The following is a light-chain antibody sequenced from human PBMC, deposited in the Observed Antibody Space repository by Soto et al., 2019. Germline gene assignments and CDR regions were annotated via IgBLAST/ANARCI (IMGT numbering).Light chain of an antibody. Sequence: DIQMTQSPSSLSASVGDRVTITCRASQVIDNYLAWYQQQPGKVPRLLIYAGSILQTGVPSRFSGSGSGTDFTLTISSLQPEDVATYDFQKYHSAPWTLGKGTKVEIK. CDR3: QKYHSAPWT. J-gene: IGKJ1*01. V-gene: IGKV1-27*01. CDR1: QVIDNY. CDR2: AGS.